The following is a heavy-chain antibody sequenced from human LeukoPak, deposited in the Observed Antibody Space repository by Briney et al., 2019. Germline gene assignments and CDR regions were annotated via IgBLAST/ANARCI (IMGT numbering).Heavy chain of an antibody. CDR3: ARDRGSSSSASYYYYYMDV. J-gene: IGHJ6*03. D-gene: IGHD6-6*01. V-gene: IGHV4-59*11. Sequence: SETLSLTCTVSGGSISSHYWSWIRQPPGKGLEWIGYIYYSGSTNYNPSLKGRVTISVDTSKNQFSLKLSSVTAADTAVYYCARDRGSSSSASYYYYYMDVWGKGTTVTVSS. CDR1: GGSISSHY. CDR2: IYYSGST.